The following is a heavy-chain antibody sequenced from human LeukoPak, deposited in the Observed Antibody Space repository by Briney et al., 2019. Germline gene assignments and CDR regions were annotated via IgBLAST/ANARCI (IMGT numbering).Heavy chain of an antibody. CDR1: GFTFNNYA. D-gene: IGHD4-17*01. V-gene: IGHV3-23*01. Sequence: PGGSLRLSCAASGFTFNNYAMNWVRQAPGKGLEWVSSISGGGETTYYADSAKGRFTISRDNSQNTLYLQMNSLRAEDTAVYYCARDYADYVGYFFFDYWSQGTLVAVSS. J-gene: IGHJ4*02. CDR2: ISGGGETT. CDR3: ARDYADYVGYFFFDY.